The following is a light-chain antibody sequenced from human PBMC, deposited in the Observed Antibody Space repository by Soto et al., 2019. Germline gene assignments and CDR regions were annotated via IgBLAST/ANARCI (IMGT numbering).Light chain of an antibody. Sequence: AIQMTQSPSSLSASVGDRVTITCRASQVIRNGFSWYQQKAGKAPKLLIYAASTLQSGVPSRFSGSGSGTDFTLNISSLQPEDFATYYCLQDYKYPWTFGQGTKVEIK. CDR2: AAS. V-gene: IGKV1-6*02. J-gene: IGKJ1*01. CDR1: QVIRNG. CDR3: LQDYKYPWT.